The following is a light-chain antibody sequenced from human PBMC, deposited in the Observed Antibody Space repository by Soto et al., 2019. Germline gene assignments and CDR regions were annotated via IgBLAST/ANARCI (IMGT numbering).Light chain of an antibody. Sequence: DIQMTQSPSSLSASVGDRVTITCRTSQTVSNNLNWYQRKPGKAPSLLIYASSTLQSGVPSRFIGSGSETEFTLTISSLQPEDLATYYCQQDNMTPFTFVTGTKVDI. V-gene: IGKV1-39*01. J-gene: IGKJ3*01. CDR2: ASS. CDR3: QQDNMTPFT. CDR1: QTVSNN.